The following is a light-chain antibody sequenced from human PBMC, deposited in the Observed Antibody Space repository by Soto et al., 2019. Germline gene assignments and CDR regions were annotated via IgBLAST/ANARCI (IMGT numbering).Light chain of an antibody. J-gene: IGLJ7*01. V-gene: IGLV1-40*01. CDR2: GNS. Sequence: QSVLTQPPSVSGAPGQRVTISCTGSSSNIGAGYDVHWYQQLPGTAPKLLIYGNSNRPSGVPDRFSGSKSGTSASLAITGLLAEDEADYYCQSYDSSLSSVFGGGTQLTVL. CDR1: SSNIGAGYD. CDR3: QSYDSSLSSV.